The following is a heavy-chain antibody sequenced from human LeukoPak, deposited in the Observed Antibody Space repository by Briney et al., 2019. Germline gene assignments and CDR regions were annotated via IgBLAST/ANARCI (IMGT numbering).Heavy chain of an antibody. D-gene: IGHD6-19*01. J-gene: IGHJ4*02. CDR3: AKDKGSSGWGIDY. Sequence: PGGSLRLSCAASGFTFSSYSMNWVRQAPGKGLEWVSSISSSSSYIYYADSVKGRFTISRDNAKNSLYLQMNSLRAEDTALYYCAKDKGSSGWGIDYWGQGTLVTVSS. CDR2: ISSSSSYI. V-gene: IGHV3-21*04. CDR1: GFTFSSYS.